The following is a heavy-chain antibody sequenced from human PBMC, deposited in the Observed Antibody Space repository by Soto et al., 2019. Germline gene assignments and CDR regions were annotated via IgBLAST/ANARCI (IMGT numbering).Heavy chain of an antibody. CDR3: TTAYGGKGWCLDY. D-gene: IGHD2-21*01. V-gene: IGHV3-15*07. Sequence: EVQLVESGGGLVKPGGSLRLSCAASGLPFNNAWMHWVRQAPGRGLEWVGRIKSKSAGGTTDYGAPVEGRFTISRDDSKNTIYLQMNSLKAEDTAVYSCTTAYGGKGWCLDYWGQGSLVIVSS. CDR1: GLPFNNAW. CDR2: IKSKSAGGTT. J-gene: IGHJ4*02.